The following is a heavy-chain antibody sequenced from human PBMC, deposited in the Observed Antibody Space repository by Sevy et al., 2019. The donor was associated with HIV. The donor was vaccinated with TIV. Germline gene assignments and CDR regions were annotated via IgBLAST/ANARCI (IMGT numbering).Heavy chain of an antibody. D-gene: IGHD6-13*01. CDR1: GGSVSSYF. J-gene: IGHJ6*02. Sequence: SETLSLTCTVSGGSVSSYFWSWIRQPPGKVLEWIGYMYYSGSTDYNPSLKSRVTISLDTSKNQFSLKLSSVTAADMAVYYCARESPYIAAAGKYYYYNGMDVWGQGTTVTVSS. CDR2: MYYSGST. V-gene: IGHV4-59*02. CDR3: ARESPYIAAAGKYYYYNGMDV.